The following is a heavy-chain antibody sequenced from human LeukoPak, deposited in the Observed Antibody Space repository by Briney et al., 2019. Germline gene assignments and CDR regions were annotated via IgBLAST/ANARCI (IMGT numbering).Heavy chain of an antibody. J-gene: IGHJ4*02. V-gene: IGHV3-53*01. D-gene: IGHD5-18*01. CDR3: ASDTVHRAVGIDY. CDR1: GFTVSSNY. Sequence: GGSLRLSCAASGFTVSSNYMSWVRQAPGKGLEWVSVIYSGGSTYYADSVKGRFTISRDNSKNTLYLQMNSLRAEDTAVYYCASDTVHRAVGIDYWGQGTLVTVSS. CDR2: IYSGGST.